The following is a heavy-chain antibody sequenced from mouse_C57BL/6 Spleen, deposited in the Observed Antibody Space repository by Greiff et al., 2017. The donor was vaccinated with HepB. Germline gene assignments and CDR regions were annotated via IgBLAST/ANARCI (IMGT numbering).Heavy chain of an antibody. CDR2: INPNNGGT. V-gene: IGHV1-18*01. CDR3: ARSLYNNYYTWFAY. D-gene: IGHD2-5*01. Sequence: EVQLQQSGPELVKPGASVKIPCKASGYTFTDYNMDWVKQSHGKSLEWIGDINPNNGGTIYNQKFKGKATLTVDKSSSTAYMELRSLTSEDTAVYYCARSLYNNYYTWFAYWGQGTLVTVSA. CDR1: GYTFTDYN. J-gene: IGHJ3*01.